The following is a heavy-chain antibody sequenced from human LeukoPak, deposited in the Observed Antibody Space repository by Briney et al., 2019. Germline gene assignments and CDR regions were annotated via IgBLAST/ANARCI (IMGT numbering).Heavy chain of an antibody. D-gene: IGHD2-15*01. CDR1: GFTFNSYA. CDR2: ISGSGGNT. Sequence: PGASLRLSCAASGFTFNSYAMSWVRQAPGKGLEWVSAISGSGGNTYYADSVKGRFTISRDNSKNTLYLQMNSLRAEDTAVYYCAKAPTGYRSGGSCYHFDYWGQGTQVTVSS. CDR3: AKAPTGYRSGGSCYHFDY. J-gene: IGHJ4*02. V-gene: IGHV3-23*01.